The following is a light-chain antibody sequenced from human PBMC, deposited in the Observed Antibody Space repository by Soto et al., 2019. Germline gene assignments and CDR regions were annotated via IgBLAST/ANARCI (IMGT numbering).Light chain of an antibody. CDR3: QHYYSPPSLT. CDR1: QSVLYSSNNKNY. J-gene: IGKJ4*01. Sequence: DIVMTQSPDSLAVSLGERATINCKSSQSVLYSSNNKNYLAWYQQKPGQPPKLLIYWASTRESGVPDRFSGSGSGTDFNLTISSLQAEDVAVYYCQHYYSPPSLTFGGGTKVEIK. CDR2: WAS. V-gene: IGKV4-1*01.